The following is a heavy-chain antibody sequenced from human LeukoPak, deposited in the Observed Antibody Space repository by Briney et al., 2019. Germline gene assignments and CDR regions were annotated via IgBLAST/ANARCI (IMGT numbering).Heavy chain of an antibody. Sequence: ASVKVSCKASGYTFTSYGISWVRQAPGQGVEWMGWISAYNGNTNYAQKLQDRVTMTTETSTSTAYMELRSLRSDDTAVYYCARDPGYSRSWYYFDYWGQGTLVTVSS. CDR1: GYTFTSYG. D-gene: IGHD6-13*01. V-gene: IGHV1-18*01. CDR2: ISAYNGNT. J-gene: IGHJ4*02. CDR3: ARDPGYSRSWYYFDY.